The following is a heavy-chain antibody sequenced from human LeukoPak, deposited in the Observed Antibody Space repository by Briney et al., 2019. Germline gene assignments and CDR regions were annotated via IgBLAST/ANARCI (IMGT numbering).Heavy chain of an antibody. CDR2: INPSGGST. V-gene: IGHV1-46*01. CDR1: GYTFTSYY. D-gene: IGHD3-22*01. CDR3: AKSESYSSGYYYEPWAASYYFDY. Sequence: ASVKVSCKASGYTFTSYYMHWVRQAPGQGLEWMGIINPSGGSTSYAQKFQGRVTMTRDTSTSTVYMELSSLRSEDTAVYYCAKSESYSSGYYYEPWAASYYFDYWGQGTPVTVSS. J-gene: IGHJ4*02.